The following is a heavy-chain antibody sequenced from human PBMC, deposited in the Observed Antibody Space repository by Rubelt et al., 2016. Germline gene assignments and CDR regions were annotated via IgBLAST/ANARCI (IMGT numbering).Heavy chain of an antibody. D-gene: IGHD6-19*01. V-gene: IGHV4-34*01. Sequence: QVQLQQWGAGLLKPSETLSLTCAVYGGSFSGYYWSWIRQPPGKGLEWIGEINHSGSTNYNPALKSRVTISLEPSKNQFSLKRSFVTAADTAVYYCASDSGWYGGFDYWGQGTLVTVSS. CDR2: INHSGST. CDR3: ASDSGWYGGFDY. CDR1: GGSFSGYY. J-gene: IGHJ4*02.